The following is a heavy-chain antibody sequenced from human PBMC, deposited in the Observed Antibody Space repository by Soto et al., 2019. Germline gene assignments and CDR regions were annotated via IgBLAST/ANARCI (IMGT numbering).Heavy chain of an antibody. CDR3: AKDHHGVNPAYFDC. J-gene: IGHJ4*02. D-gene: IGHD4-17*01. Sequence: EVQLLESGGGLVQPGGSLRLSCAASGFTFSTYAMTWVRQAPGKGLEWVSGISGGGDSTNYGDSVKGRFTISRDNSKSTLYLQMDSLRAEDTAVYYCAKDHHGVNPAYFDCWGQGTLVTVSS. CDR2: ISGGGDST. CDR1: GFTFSTYA. V-gene: IGHV3-23*01.